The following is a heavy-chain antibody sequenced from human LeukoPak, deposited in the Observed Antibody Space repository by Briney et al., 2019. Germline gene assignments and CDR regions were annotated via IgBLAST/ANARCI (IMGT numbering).Heavy chain of an antibody. CDR3: AKGVGEFGFRFDS. J-gene: IGHJ4*02. D-gene: IGHD3-16*01. V-gene: IGHV3-30*18. CDR2: VSYHASDDK. CDR1: GFTFSDYG. Sequence: GGSLRLSCAASGFTFSDYGMHWVRQAPGKGLEWVAVVSYHASDDKYYVDSVKGRFTISRDNSKSTLYLQMNSLTAADTAVYYCAKGVGEFGFRFDSWGQGTLVTVSS.